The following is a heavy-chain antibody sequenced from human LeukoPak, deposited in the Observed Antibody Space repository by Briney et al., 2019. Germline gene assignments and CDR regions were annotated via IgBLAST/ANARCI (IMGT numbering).Heavy chain of an antibody. Sequence: GGSLTLSCAASGFTVSNAWMSWVRQAPGKGLEWVGRLKSKTDGETTDYAAHVKGRFTISRDDSKNTLYLQMNSLKTEDTAVYYCTAPYDFWSGYPTTCGQGTLVTVSS. CDR3: TAPYDFWSGYPTT. D-gene: IGHD3-3*01. CDR1: GFTVSNAW. J-gene: IGHJ5*02. CDR2: LKSKTDGETT. V-gene: IGHV3-15*01.